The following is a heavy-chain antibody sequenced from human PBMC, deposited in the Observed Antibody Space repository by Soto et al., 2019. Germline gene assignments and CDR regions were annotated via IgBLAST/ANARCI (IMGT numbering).Heavy chain of an antibody. CDR1: GYTFTSYA. J-gene: IGHJ6*02. Sequence: GASVKVSCKASGYTFTSYAMHWVRQAPGQGLEWMGWINPNSGGTNYAQKFQGWVTMTRDTSISTAYMELSRLRSDDTAVYYCARDLTITMVRGVIPYYYGMDVWGQGTTVPVSS. CDR3: ARDLTITMVRGVIPYYYGMDV. D-gene: IGHD3-10*01. CDR2: INPNSGGT. V-gene: IGHV1-2*04.